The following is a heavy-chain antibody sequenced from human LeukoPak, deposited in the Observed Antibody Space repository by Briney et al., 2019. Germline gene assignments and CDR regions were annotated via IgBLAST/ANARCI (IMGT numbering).Heavy chain of an antibody. CDR1: GGSISSGDYY. Sequence: PSQTLSLTCTVSGGSISSGDYYWSWIRQPPGKGLEWIGYIYYSGSTYYNPFLKSRVTISVDTSKNQFSLKLSSVTAADTAVYYCASSRDGYNSADYWGQGTLVTVSS. J-gene: IGHJ4*02. CDR2: IYYSGST. CDR3: ASSRDGYNSADY. V-gene: IGHV4-30-4*01. D-gene: IGHD5-24*01.